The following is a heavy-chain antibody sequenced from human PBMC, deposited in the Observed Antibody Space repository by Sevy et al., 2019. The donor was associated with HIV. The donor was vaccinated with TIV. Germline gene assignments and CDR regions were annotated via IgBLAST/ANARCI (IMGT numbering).Heavy chain of an antibody. CDR3: ARSDYGDYVKWFDP. D-gene: IGHD4-17*01. J-gene: IGHJ5*02. V-gene: IGHV2-5*02. CDR1: GFSLSTSGVG. Sequence: SGPTLVKPTQTLTLTCTFSGFSLSTSGVGVGWIRQPPGKALEWLALIYWDDGKRYSPSLKSRLTISKDTSKNQVVLTMTNMDPVDTATYYCARSDYGDYVKWFDPWGQGTLVTVSS. CDR2: IYWDDGK.